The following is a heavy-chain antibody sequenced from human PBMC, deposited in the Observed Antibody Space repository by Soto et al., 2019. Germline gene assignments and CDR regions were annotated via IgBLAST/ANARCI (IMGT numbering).Heavy chain of an antibody. CDR1: GGTFSSYA. CDR2: IIPIFGTA. Sequence: GASVKVSCKASGGTFSSYAISWVRQAPGQGLEWMGGIIPIFGTANYAQKFQGRVTITADKSTSTAYMELSSLRSEDTAVYYCAATIEMVTIHSFDYWGQGTLVTVSS. D-gene: IGHD5-18*01. J-gene: IGHJ4*02. V-gene: IGHV1-69*06. CDR3: AATIEMVTIHSFDY.